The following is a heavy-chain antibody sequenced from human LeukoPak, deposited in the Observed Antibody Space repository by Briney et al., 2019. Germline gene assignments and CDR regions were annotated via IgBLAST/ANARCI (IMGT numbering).Heavy chain of an antibody. J-gene: IGHJ4*02. Sequence: GGSLRLSCAASGFTFSSYSMNWVRQAPGKGLEWVSSISGSSTYIYYADSVKGRFTISRDNAKNSLYLQMNSLRAEDTAVYYCARLREITFGGVIGIDYWGQGTLVTVSS. D-gene: IGHD3-16*02. CDR3: ARLREITFGGVIGIDY. CDR2: ISGSSTYI. CDR1: GFTFSSYS. V-gene: IGHV3-21*01.